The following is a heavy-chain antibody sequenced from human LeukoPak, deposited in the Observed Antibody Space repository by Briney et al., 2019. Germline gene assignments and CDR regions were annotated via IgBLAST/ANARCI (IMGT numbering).Heavy chain of an antibody. CDR1: GGSFSGYY. CDR3: ARITGTTFLYYYYMDV. J-gene: IGHJ6*03. V-gene: IGHV4-34*01. D-gene: IGHD1-7*01. CDR2: INHSGST. Sequence: SEALSLTCAVHGGSFSGYYWSWIRQPPGKGLEWIGEINHSGSTNYNPSLKSRVTISVDTSKNQFSLKLSSVTGADTAVYYCARITGTTFLYYYYMDVWGKGTTVTVSS.